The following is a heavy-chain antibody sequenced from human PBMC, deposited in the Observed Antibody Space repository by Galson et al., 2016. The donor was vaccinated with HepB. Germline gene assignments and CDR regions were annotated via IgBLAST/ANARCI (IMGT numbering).Heavy chain of an antibody. Sequence: SVKVSCKASGYTFTSYAMHWVRQAPGQRLEWMGWINAGNGNTKFSQKFQGRVTITRDTSASTAYMELSSLRPEDTAVYYCARYSRAPYRSIDYWGQGTLVTVSS. CDR1: GYTFTSYA. CDR3: ARYSRAPYRSIDY. J-gene: IGHJ4*02. D-gene: IGHD6-19*01. V-gene: IGHV1-3*01. CDR2: INAGNGNT.